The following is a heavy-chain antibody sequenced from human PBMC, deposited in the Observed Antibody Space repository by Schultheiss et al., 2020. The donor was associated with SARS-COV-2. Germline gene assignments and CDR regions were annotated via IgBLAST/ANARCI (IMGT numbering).Heavy chain of an antibody. CDR2: INHSGST. CDR1: GGSFSGYY. Sequence: SETLSLTCAVYGGSFSGYYWSWIRQPPGKGLEWIGEINHSGSTNYNPSLKSRVTISVDTSKNQFSLKLSSVTAADTAVYYCARQPTPRITIFGVVPTGGFDPWGQGTLVTVSS. CDR3: ARQPTPRITIFGVVPTGGFDP. D-gene: IGHD3-3*01. V-gene: IGHV4-34*01. J-gene: IGHJ5*02.